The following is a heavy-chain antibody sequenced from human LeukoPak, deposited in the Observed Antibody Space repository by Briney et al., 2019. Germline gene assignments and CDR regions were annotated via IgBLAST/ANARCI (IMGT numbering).Heavy chain of an antibody. CDR2: INSDGSST. J-gene: IGHJ5*02. V-gene: IGHV3-74*01. D-gene: IGHD6-13*01. CDR1: GFTFSSYW. CDR3: ARAPPLKIAAAQFDH. Sequence: GGSLRLSCAASGFTFSSYWMHWVRQAPGKGLVWVSRINSDGSSTSYADSVKGRFAISRDNAKNTLYLQMNSLRAEDTAVYYCARAPPLKIAAAQFDHWGQGTLVTVSS.